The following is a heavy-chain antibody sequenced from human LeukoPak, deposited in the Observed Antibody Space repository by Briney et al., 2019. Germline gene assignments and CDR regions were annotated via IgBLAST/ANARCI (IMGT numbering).Heavy chain of an antibody. Sequence: ASVNVSCKASGGTFNSYAISWVRQAPGQGLEWMGGIIPIFGTANYAQKFQGRVTITAVESTSTAYMELSSLRSEDTAVYYCARSMEQLDYYYYYGMDVWGQGTTVTVSS. D-gene: IGHD6-13*01. V-gene: IGHV1-69*13. CDR3: ARSMEQLDYYYYYGMDV. CDR2: IIPIFGTA. CDR1: GGTFNSYA. J-gene: IGHJ6*02.